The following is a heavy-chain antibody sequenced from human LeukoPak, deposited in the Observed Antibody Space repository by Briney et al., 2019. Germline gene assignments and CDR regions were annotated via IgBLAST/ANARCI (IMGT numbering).Heavy chain of an antibody. J-gene: IGHJ4*02. V-gene: IGHV4-34*01. CDR1: GGSFSGYY. CDR3: ARGWGANYYPGY. CDR2: IYHSGIT. Sequence: SETLSLTCAVYGGSFSGYYWSWIRQPPGKGLEWIGEIYHSGITNYNPSPKSRVTISVDTSKNQFSLKLSSVTAADTAVYYCARGWGANYYPGYWGQGTLVTVSS. D-gene: IGHD3-16*01.